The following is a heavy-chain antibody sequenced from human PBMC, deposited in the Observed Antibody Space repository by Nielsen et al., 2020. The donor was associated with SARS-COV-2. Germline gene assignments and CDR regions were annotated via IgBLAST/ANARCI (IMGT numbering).Heavy chain of an antibody. D-gene: IGHD4-11*01. V-gene: IGHV3-30*07. CDR2: ISYDGNTK. CDR1: GFKFSNFA. CDR3: ARETGDYTSSWFDY. Sequence: GESLKISCAASGFKFSNFALHWVRQAPGKGLEWVAIISYDGNTKYHPDSVEGRFTISRDNSKATLFLQMNSLTHEDTAVYYCARETGDYTSSWFDYWGQGTLVTVSS. J-gene: IGHJ5*01.